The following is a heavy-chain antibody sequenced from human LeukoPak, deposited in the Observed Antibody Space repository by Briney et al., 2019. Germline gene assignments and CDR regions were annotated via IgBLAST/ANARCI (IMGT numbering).Heavy chain of an antibody. V-gene: IGHV3-21*01. D-gene: IGHD3-22*01. CDR3: ARDLLSSGYYDSSGVDY. CDR1: GFTFSTYS. J-gene: IGHJ4*02. Sequence: NPGGSLRLSCAASGFTFSTYSMNWVRQAPGKGLEWVSVIGSSNSYKFYADSVKGRFTISRDNARNSLSLQMNSLRAEDTAVYYCARDLLSSGYYDSSGVDYWGQGTLVTVSS. CDR2: IGSSNSYK.